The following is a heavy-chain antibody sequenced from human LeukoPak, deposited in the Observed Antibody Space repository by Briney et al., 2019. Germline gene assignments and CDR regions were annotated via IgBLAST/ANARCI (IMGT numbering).Heavy chain of an antibody. CDR3: AKGTGYYYDSANYFDY. CDR2: TSDDGSDS. J-gene: IGHJ4*02. D-gene: IGHD3-22*01. V-gene: IGHV3-30-3*01. Sequence: GGSLRLSCAASGFTFSNYAMVWVRQAPGKGLEWVAVTSDDGSDSNYADSVKGRFIISRDNSKNTLYLLMNSLRADDTAVYYCAKGTGYYYDSANYFDYWGQGTLVTVSS. CDR1: GFTFSNYA.